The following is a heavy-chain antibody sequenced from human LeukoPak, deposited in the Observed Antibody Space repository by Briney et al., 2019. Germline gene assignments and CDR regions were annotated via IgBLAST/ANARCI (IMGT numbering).Heavy chain of an antibody. CDR3: ARDVDTAMGFDY. D-gene: IGHD5-18*01. Sequence: SETLSLTCAVSDGSFSGYYWSWIRQPPGKGLEWIGEINHSGSTNYNTSLKSRVTISVDTSKTQFSLKLSSVTDADTAVYYCARDVDTAMGFDYWGQGTLVTVSS. CDR2: INHSGST. V-gene: IGHV4-34*01. J-gene: IGHJ4*02. CDR1: DGSFSGYY.